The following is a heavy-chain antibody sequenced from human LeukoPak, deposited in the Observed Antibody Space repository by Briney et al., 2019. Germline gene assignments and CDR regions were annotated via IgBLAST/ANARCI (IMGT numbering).Heavy chain of an antibody. V-gene: IGHV4-38-2*02. D-gene: IGHD3-10*01. J-gene: IGHJ4*02. Sequence: SETLSLTCAVSGYSISSGYYWGWILQPPGKGLEWIGSIYHSGSTYYNPSLKSRVTISVDTSKNQFSLKLSSVTAADTAVYYCARDRGSYYGSGSYVYYFDYWGQGTLVTVSS. CDR1: GYSISSGYY. CDR2: IYHSGST. CDR3: ARDRGSYYGSGSYVYYFDY.